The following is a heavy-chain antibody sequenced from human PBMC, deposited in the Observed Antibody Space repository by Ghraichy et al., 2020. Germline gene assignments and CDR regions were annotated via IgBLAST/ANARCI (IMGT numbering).Heavy chain of an antibody. CDR2: ISYSGTT. Sequence: SETLSLTCSVSGDSITSAGFLWTWIRQHPGQGLEWVGSISYSGTTYYSPSFQSRVSISLDRSKNQFALQLSSLTVADTAVYYCARDVVVTASPDAFDIWGQGTRITVSS. CDR1: GDSITSAGFL. CDR3: ARDVVVTASPDAFDI. V-gene: IGHV4-31*03. J-gene: IGHJ3*02. D-gene: IGHD2-21*02.